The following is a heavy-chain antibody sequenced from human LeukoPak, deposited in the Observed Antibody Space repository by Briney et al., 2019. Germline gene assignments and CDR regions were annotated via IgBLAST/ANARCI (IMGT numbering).Heavy chain of an antibody. J-gene: IGHJ3*02. CDR2: IYHSGST. V-gene: IGHV4-38-2*01. D-gene: IGHD3-3*01. CDR3: ARRLYDFWSGYPDDAFDI. CDR1: GYSISSGYY. Sequence: SETLSLTCAVSGYSISSGYYWGWIRQPPGKVLELIGSIYHSGSTYYNPSLKSRVTISVDTSKNQFSLKLSSVTAVDTAVYYCARRLYDFWSGYPDDAFDIWGQGTMVTVSS.